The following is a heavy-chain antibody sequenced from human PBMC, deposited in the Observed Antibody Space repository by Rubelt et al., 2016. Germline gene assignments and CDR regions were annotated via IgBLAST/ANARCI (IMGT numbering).Heavy chain of an antibody. Sequence: EVQLVESGGGLVQPGGSLRLSCAASGFTVSSNYMSWVRQAPGKGLECISVIDAGGRTYYTDSVKGRFTISRDNSENTMSLQMNSLRDEDTAIYYCARSYSPRFLEYLGYWGQGTLVTVSS. CDR2: IDAGGRT. CDR3: ARSYSPRFLEYLGY. D-gene: IGHD3-3*01. J-gene: IGHJ4*02. CDR1: GFTVSSNY. V-gene: IGHV3-66*01.